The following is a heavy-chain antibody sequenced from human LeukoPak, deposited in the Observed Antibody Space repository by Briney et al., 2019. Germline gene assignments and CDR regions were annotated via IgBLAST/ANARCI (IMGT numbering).Heavy chain of an antibody. CDR3: TRALYGDYDIGY. CDR2: INIDGSRT. D-gene: IGHD4-17*01. J-gene: IGHJ4*02. Sequence: GGSLRLSCAASGFTFSSYWMHWVRQAPGKGLVWVSRINIDGSRTSYADSVTGRFTISRDNAKNTLYLQMNSLRAEDTAVYYCTRALYGDYDIGYWGQGTLVSVSS. V-gene: IGHV3-74*01. CDR1: GFTFSSYW.